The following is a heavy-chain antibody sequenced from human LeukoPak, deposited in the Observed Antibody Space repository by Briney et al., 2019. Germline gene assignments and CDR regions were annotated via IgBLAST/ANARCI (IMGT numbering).Heavy chain of an antibody. CDR1: GFTFSSYD. Sequence: GGSLRLSCAASGFTFSSYDMHWVRQAPAKGLEWVAVISYDGSNTYYADSVKGRFTISRDNSKNTLYLQMNSLRAEDTAVYYCAKEWLRLAVVDYWGQGTLVTVSS. J-gene: IGHJ4*02. CDR3: AKEWLRLAVVDY. CDR2: ISYDGSNT. V-gene: IGHV3-30*18. D-gene: IGHD5-12*01.